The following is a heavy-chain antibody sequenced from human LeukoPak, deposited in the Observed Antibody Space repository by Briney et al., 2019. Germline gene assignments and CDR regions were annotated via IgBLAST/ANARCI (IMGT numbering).Heavy chain of an antibody. Sequence: GGSLRLSCAASGFTFSSYWMHWVRHAPGKGLVWVSRINSEGSSTSYADSVKGRFTISRDNAKNTLYLQMNSLRAEDTAVYYCASDPDVYYYDSSGSNTWGQGTLVTVSS. V-gene: IGHV3-74*01. J-gene: IGHJ4*02. CDR3: ASDPDVYYYDSSGSNT. CDR1: GFTFSSYW. D-gene: IGHD3-22*01. CDR2: INSEGSST.